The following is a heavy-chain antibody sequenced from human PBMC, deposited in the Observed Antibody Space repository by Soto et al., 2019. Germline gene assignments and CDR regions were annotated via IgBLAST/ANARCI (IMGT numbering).Heavy chain of an antibody. Sequence: QVQLVQSGPEVKKPGASMKVSCKTSGYTFTSYGISWVRQAPGQGLEWMGWISTDKGKTNYAQKFQGRVTMTTDTSTSTAYMELRSLRSDDTAVYYCATRSPAFDYWGQGTLVTVSS. CDR1: GYTFTSYG. J-gene: IGHJ4*02. V-gene: IGHV1-18*01. CDR3: ATRSPAFDY. CDR2: ISTDKGKT.